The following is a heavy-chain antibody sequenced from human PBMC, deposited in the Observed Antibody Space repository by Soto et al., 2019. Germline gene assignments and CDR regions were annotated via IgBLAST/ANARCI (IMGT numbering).Heavy chain of an antibody. CDR3: ARESLGSYYGSGTSYYYYGMDV. CDR1: GFTVSSNY. V-gene: IGHV3-53*01. CDR2: IYSGGST. Sequence: GGSLRLSCAASGFTVSSNYRSWVRQAPGKGLEWVSVIYSGGSTYYADSVKGRFTISRDNSKNTLYLQMNSLRAEDTAVYYCARESLGSYYGSGTSYYYYGMDVWGQGTTVTVSS. J-gene: IGHJ6*02. D-gene: IGHD3-10*01.